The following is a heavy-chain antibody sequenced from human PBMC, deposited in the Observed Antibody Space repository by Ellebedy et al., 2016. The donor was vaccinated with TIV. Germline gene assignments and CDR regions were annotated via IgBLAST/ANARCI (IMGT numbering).Heavy chain of an antibody. CDR1: GFTFSSYG. D-gene: IGHD2/OR15-2a*01. CDR2: IWYAGRNK. V-gene: IGHV3-33*01. J-gene: IGHJ6*02. CDR3: ARDSDYLAGYYYGMDV. Sequence: GESLKISCAASGFTFSSYGMHWVRQAPGKGLEWVAVIWYAGRNKYYADSVKGRFTISSDNSKNTMYLQMNSLRAEDTAVYYCARDSDYLAGYYYGMDVWGQGTTVTVSS.